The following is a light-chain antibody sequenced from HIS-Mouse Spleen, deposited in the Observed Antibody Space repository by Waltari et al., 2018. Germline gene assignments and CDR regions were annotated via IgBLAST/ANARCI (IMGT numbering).Light chain of an antibody. Sequence: DIVMTQSPDSLAVYLGERATINCKSSQSVLDSPNNKNYLAWYQQKPGQPPKLLIYWASTRESGVPDRFSGSGSGTDFTLTISSLQAEDVAVYYCQQYYSTPLTFGGGTKVEIK. CDR2: WAS. CDR1: QSVLDSPNNKNY. J-gene: IGKJ4*01. V-gene: IGKV4-1*01. CDR3: QQYYSTPLT.